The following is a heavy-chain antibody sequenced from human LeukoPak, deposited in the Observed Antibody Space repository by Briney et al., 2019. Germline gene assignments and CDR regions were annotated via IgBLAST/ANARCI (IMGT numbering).Heavy chain of an antibody. CDR2: ISGSGGST. CDR3: AKQSGSYEWYADY. V-gene: IGHV3-23*01. J-gene: IGHJ4*02. Sequence: GGSLRLSCAASGFTFSSYAMSWVRQAPGKGLEWVSTISGSGGSTYYADSVKGRFTISRDNSKNMLYLQMNSLRAEDTAVYYCAKQSGSYEWYADYWGQGTLVTVSS. CDR1: GFTFSSYA. D-gene: IGHD1-26*01.